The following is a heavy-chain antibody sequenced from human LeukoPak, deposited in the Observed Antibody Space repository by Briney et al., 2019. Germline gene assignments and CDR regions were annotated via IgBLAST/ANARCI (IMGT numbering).Heavy chain of an antibody. D-gene: IGHD2-15*01. CDR2: INHSGSA. V-gene: IGHV4-34*01. CDR1: GGSFSGYY. CDR3: ARGYSVAEGIGY. Sequence: SETLSLTCAVYGGSFSGYYWSWIRQPPGKGLEWIGEINHSGSANYNPSLKSRVTISVDTSKNQFSLKLSSVTAADTAVYYCARGYSVAEGIGYWGQGTLVTVSS. J-gene: IGHJ4*02.